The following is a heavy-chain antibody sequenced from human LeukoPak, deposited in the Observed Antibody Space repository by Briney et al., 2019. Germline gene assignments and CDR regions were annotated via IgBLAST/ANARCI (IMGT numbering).Heavy chain of an antibody. V-gene: IGHV3-7*01. J-gene: IGHJ4*02. CDR2: IKQDGGEK. CDR1: RFTLSSYW. CDR3: AGRRYYFDY. Sequence: GGSLRLSYAAPRFTLSSYWMRSVRQAPGKGLEWVAPIKQDGGEKYSVDSVRGRFTISRDNAKNSLYLQMNGLRAEDTAVYYCAGRRYYFDYWGLGTPVTVCS. D-gene: IGHD2-15*01.